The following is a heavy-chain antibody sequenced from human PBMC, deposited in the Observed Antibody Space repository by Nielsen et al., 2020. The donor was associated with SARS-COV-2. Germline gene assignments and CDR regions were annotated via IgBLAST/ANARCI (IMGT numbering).Heavy chain of an antibody. CDR2: IIPIFGTA. J-gene: IGHJ4*02. V-gene: IGHV1-69*06. CDR3: ARGFGNSYGLEHFDY. Sequence: SVKVSYKASGGTFSSYAISWVRQAPGQGLEWMGGIIPIFGTANYAQKFQGRVTITADKSTSTAYMELSSLRSEDTAVYYCARGFGNSYGLEHFDYWGQGTLVTVSS. D-gene: IGHD5-18*01. CDR1: GGTFSSYA.